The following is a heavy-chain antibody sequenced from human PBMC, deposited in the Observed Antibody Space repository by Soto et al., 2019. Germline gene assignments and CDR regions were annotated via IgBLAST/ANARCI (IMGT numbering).Heavy chain of an antibody. Sequence: GGSLRLSCAASGFTFNSYWIHWVRQAPGKGLVWVSRINSDGSSTSYADSVKGRFTISRDNAKNTLYLQMNSLRAEDTAGYYCASSLLTPFDYWGQGTLVTVSS. CDR2: INSDGSST. D-gene: IGHD7-27*01. CDR1: GFTFNSYW. V-gene: IGHV3-74*01. J-gene: IGHJ4*02. CDR3: ASSLLTPFDY.